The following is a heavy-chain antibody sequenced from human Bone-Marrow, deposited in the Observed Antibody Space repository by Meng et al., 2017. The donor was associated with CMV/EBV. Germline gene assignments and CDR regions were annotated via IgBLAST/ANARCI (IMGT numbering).Heavy chain of an antibody. CDR1: GFTFSSYA. Sequence: LSLTCAASGFTFSSYAMHWVRQAPGKGLEWVAVISYDGSNKYYADSVKGRFTISRDNSKNTLYLQMNSLRAEDTAVYYCARTIVVVPKYYYYGMDVWGQGTTVTVSS. D-gene: IGHD2-2*01. CDR2: ISYDGSNK. CDR3: ARTIVVVPKYYYYGMDV. V-gene: IGHV3-30-3*01. J-gene: IGHJ6*02.